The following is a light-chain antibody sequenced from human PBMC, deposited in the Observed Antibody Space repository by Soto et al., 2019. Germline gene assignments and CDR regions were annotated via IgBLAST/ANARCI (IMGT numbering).Light chain of an antibody. CDR1: QSVSSSY. CDR3: QQYCNSLWT. V-gene: IGKV3-20*01. J-gene: IGKJ1*01. Sequence: EIVLTQSPGTLSLSPGERATLSCRASQSVSSSYLAWYQQKPGQAPRLLVYGASSRATGIPDRFSGSGSGTDFTLTISRLEPEAFAVYYCQQYCNSLWTLGQGTKVEIK. CDR2: GAS.